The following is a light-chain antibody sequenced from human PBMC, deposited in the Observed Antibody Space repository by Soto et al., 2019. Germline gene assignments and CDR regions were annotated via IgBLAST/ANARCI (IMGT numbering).Light chain of an antibody. CDR1: SSDIGAYDY. CDR3: FSFTNTSTHV. CDR2: EVN. J-gene: IGLJ1*01. Sequence: QSALAQPASLSGSPGQSITISCTGTSSDIGAYDYVSWFQQHPGKAPKLMISEVNNRPSGVSNRFSGSKSGNTAYLTISGLQVEDEDEYFCFSFTNTSTHVFGTGTKVTVL. V-gene: IGLV2-14*01.